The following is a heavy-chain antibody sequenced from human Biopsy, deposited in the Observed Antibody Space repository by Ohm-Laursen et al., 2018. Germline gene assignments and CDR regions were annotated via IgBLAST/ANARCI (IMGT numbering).Heavy chain of an antibody. Sequence: TLSLTCSVSGASVKTSGYFWAWIRQRPGKGLEWIGYISYNERTHYNPSLTSRLAISFDTSNNRISLQLRSVSVADTAVYYCVREPKTGTAEAWYFDLWGRGSPVTDSS. CDR1: GASVKTSGYF. CDR2: ISYNERT. V-gene: IGHV4-31*03. J-gene: IGHJ2*01. CDR3: VREPKTGTAEAWYFDL. D-gene: IGHD3-9*01.